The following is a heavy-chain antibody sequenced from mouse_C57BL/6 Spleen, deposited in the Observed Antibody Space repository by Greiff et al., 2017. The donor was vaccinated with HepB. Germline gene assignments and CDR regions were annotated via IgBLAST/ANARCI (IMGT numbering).Heavy chain of an antibody. V-gene: IGHV1-69*01. CDR1: GYTFTSYW. D-gene: IGHD3-2*02. CDR2: IDPSDSYT. J-gene: IGHJ4*01. CDR3: ARRQLRPYAMDY. Sequence: QVQLKESGAELVMPGASVKLSCKASGYTFTSYWMHWVKQRPGQGLEWIGEIDPSDSYTNYNQKFKRKSTLTVDKSSSTAYMQLSSLTSEDSAVYYCARRQLRPYAMDYWGQGTSVTVSS.